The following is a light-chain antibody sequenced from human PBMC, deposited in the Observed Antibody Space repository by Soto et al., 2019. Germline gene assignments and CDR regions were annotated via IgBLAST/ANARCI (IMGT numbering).Light chain of an antibody. Sequence: IQMTQSPSSVSASVGDRITITCRASQGISNWLAWYQQKPGKAPKLLIYAASSLQSGVPSRFSGSVSGTEFTLTISSLQPEDFATYYCQQANSFPRTFGQGTKLEIK. V-gene: IGKV1-12*01. CDR3: QQANSFPRT. J-gene: IGKJ2*01. CDR2: AAS. CDR1: QGISNW.